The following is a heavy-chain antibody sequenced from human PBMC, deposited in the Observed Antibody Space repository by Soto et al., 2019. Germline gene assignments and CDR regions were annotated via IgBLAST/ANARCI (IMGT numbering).Heavy chain of an antibody. V-gene: IGHV3-15*01. J-gene: IGHJ4*02. CDR1: GFTFSNAW. Sequence: GGSLRLSCAASGFTFSNAWMSWVRQAPGKGLEWVGRIKSKNDGGTTDYAAPVKGRFTISRDDSKNTLYLQMNSLKTEDTAVYYCTTVLWVGATYFDYWGQGTLVTVSS. D-gene: IGHD1-26*01. CDR2: IKSKNDGGTT. CDR3: TTVLWVGATYFDY.